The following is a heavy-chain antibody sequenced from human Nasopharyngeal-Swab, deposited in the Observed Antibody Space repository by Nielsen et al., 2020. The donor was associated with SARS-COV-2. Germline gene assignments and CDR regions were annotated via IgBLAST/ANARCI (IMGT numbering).Heavy chain of an antibody. CDR3: ARVSPVRNYLDY. CDR2: INPSGGSI. Sequence: WVRQAPGQGLEWMGMINPSGGSISGGTTIYAQKLRGRVTVTRDTSTSTVYMELSSLRSEDTAVYFCARVSPVRNYLDYWGQGTLVTVSS. J-gene: IGHJ4*02. V-gene: IGHV1-46*01.